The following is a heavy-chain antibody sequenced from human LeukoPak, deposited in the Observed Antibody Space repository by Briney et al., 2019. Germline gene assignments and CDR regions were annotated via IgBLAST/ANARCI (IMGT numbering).Heavy chain of an antibody. CDR1: GFTFSNHG. CDR2: IWFDGSNK. V-gene: IGHV3-33*01. J-gene: IGHJ4*02. CDR3: ASDREARRLDY. D-gene: IGHD1-26*01. Sequence: PGGSLRLSCAASGFTFSNHGMHWVRQAPGKGLEWVAVIWFDGSNKYYADSVKGRFTISRDNSKYTLYLQMNSLRVEDTAVYYCASDREARRLDYWGQGTLVTVSS.